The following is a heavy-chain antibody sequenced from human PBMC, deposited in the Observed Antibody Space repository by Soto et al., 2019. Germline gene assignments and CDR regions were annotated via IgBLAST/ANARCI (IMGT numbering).Heavy chain of an antibody. V-gene: IGHV3-30-3*01. D-gene: IGHD3-3*01. CDR1: GFTFSSYA. J-gene: IGHJ6*02. CDR2: ISYDGSNK. Sequence: LRLSCAASGFTFSSYAMHWVRQAPGKGLEWVAVISYDGSNKYYADSVKGRFTISRDNSKNTLYLQMNSLRAEDTAVYYCARLSRGHNYDFWSGSGPDVWGQGTTVTVSS. CDR3: ARLSRGHNYDFWSGSGPDV.